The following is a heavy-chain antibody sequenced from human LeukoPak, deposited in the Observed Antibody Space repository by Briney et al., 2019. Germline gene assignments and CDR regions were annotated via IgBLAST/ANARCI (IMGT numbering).Heavy chain of an antibody. J-gene: IGHJ4*02. V-gene: IGHV1-2*02. CDR2: ITHKSGAT. Sequence: ATVKLSCKASGYTFTDYYIHWVRQAPGEEYEWMGWITHKSGATNFTQKFQGRVTLNKATSIRTVYMELSNLISDDTATYYCVSWAGGNSDVASFDYWGQGTLVTVSS. CDR1: GYTFTDYY. D-gene: IGHD3-16*01. CDR3: VSWAGGNSDVASFDY.